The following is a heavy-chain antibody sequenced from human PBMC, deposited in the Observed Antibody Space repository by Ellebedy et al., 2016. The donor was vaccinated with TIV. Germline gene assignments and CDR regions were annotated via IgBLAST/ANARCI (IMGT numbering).Heavy chain of an antibody. V-gene: IGHV4-59*13. CDR2: IYSSGST. CDR3: ARGRGSGSDSHNYGMDV. D-gene: IGHD3-10*01. J-gene: IGHJ6*02. CDR1: GGSISTYY. Sequence: SETLSLTXTVSGGSISTYYCSWIRQAPGKGLEWIGQIYSSGSTNYNPSLKSRVTISIDTSRKQFSLNLSSVTAADTAVYYCARGRGSGSDSHNYGMDVWGQGATVTVSS.